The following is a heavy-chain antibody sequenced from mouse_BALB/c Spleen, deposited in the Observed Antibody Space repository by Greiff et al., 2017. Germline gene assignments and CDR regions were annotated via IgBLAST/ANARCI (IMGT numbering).Heavy chain of an antibody. Sequence: EVKLVESGGGLVQPGGSLKLSCAASGFTFSSYTMSWVRQTPEKRLEWVAYISNGGGSTYYPDTVKGRFTISRDNAKNTLYLQMSSLKSEDTAMYYCASAVWYYFDYWGQGTTLTVSS. D-gene: IGHD2-10*02. CDR3: ASAVWYYFDY. V-gene: IGHV5-12-2*01. CDR1: GFTFSSYT. CDR2: ISNGGGST. J-gene: IGHJ2*01.